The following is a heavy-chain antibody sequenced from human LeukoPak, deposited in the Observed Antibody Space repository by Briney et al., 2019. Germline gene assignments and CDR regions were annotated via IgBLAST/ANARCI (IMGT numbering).Heavy chain of an antibody. CDR3: ARDREKAYYDFWSGYSTGYMDV. Sequence: PSETLSLTCTVSGGSISSYYWSWIRQPPGKGLEWIGYIYYSGSTNYNPSLKSRVTISVDTSKNQFSLKLSSVTAADTAVYYCARDREKAYYDFWSGYSTGYMDVWGKGTTVTVFS. V-gene: IGHV4-59*12. CDR2: IYYSGST. D-gene: IGHD3-3*01. CDR1: GGSISSYY. J-gene: IGHJ6*03.